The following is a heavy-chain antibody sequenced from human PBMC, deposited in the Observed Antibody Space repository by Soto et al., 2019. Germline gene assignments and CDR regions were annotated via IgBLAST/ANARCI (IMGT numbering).Heavy chain of an antibody. D-gene: IGHD3-10*01. Sequence: PGGSLRLSCAASGFTFSSYGMHWVRQAPGKGLEWVAVISYDGSNKYYADSVKGRFTISRDNSKNTLYLQMNSLRAEDTAVYYCAKDGRPSITMVRDPYYYYYGMDVWGQGTTVTVSS. CDR3: AKDGRPSITMVRDPYYYYYGMDV. CDR2: ISYDGSNK. V-gene: IGHV3-30*18. J-gene: IGHJ6*02. CDR1: GFTFSSYG.